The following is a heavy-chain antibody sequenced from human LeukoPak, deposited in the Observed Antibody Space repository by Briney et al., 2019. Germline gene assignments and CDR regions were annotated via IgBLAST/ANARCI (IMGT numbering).Heavy chain of an antibody. V-gene: IGHV3-33*06. Sequence: TGGSLRLSCAASGFTFSSYSMNWVRQAPGKGLEWVAVIWYDGSNKYYADSVKGRFTISRDNSKNTLYLQMNSLRAEDTAVYYCAKDGSGVDYWGQGTLVTVSS. CDR2: IWYDGSNK. J-gene: IGHJ4*02. D-gene: IGHD1-26*01. CDR3: AKDGSGVDY. CDR1: GFTFSSYS.